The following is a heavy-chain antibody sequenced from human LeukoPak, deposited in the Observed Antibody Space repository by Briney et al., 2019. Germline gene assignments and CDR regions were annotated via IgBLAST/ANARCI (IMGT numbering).Heavy chain of an antibody. V-gene: IGHV3-23*01. J-gene: IGHJ4*02. D-gene: IGHD1-26*01. CDR3: AKAGSIRFDY. CDR2: ISGRDSST. Sequence: GGSLRLSCAASGFTFSSYAMSWVRQAPGKGLEWVSGISGRDSSTYYADSVKGRFTISRDNSENTLYLQMNSLRAEDTAVYYCAKAGSIRFDYWGQGTLVHVSS. CDR1: GFTFSSYA.